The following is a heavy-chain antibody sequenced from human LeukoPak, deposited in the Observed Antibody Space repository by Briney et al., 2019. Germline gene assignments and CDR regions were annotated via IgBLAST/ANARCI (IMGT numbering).Heavy chain of an antibody. CDR3: ARDSQEFFQH. CDR1: GCTFSSYS. CDR2: ISSSSSYI. V-gene: IGHV3-21*04. Sequence: AGSLTLSCAASGCTFSSYSMNWVRQAPEKVQEWVSSISSSSSYIYYADSVKGRFTISRDNAKNSLYLQMNSLRTEDTALYYCARDSQEFFQHWGQGTLVTVSS. J-gene: IGHJ1*01.